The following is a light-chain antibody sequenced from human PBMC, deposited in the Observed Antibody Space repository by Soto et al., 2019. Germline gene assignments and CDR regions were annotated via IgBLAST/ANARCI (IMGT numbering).Light chain of an antibody. CDR1: QSISRG. Sequence: DIQMTQSPSTLSASVGDRVTITCRASQSISRGLAWYQQKPGKAPKLLIYDASSLESGVPSRFSGSGSGTEFTLTISSLQPDDFATYYCQQYNSYSGTFGQGTKVDNK. V-gene: IGKV1-5*01. J-gene: IGKJ1*01. CDR3: QQYNSYSGT. CDR2: DAS.